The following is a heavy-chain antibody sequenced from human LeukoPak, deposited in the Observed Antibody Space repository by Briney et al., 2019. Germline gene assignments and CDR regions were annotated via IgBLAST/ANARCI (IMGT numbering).Heavy chain of an antibody. CDR2: INPSGGST. D-gene: IGHD3-3*01. Sequence: GASVKVSCKASGYTFTSYYMHWVRQAPGQGLEWMGIINPSGGSTSYAQKFQGRVTVTRDTSTSTVYMELSSLRSEDTAVYYCARGPTNNQLRFLEWSPGDYWGQGTLVTVSS. CDR3: ARGPTNNQLRFLEWSPGDY. V-gene: IGHV1-46*01. J-gene: IGHJ4*02. CDR1: GYTFTSYY.